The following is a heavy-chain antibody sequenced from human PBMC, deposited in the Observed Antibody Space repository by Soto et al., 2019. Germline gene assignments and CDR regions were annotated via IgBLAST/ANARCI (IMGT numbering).Heavy chain of an antibody. CDR3: ARSGDNYNVLDY. CDR2: SSNSGTYT. V-gene: IGHV3-11*06. CDR1: GFTFSDYY. J-gene: IGHJ4*02. Sequence: GGSLRLSCVGSGFTFSDYYMSWFRQAPGKGLEWLSYSSNSGTYTKYAGSVKGRFSISRDNAKNSLHLQINSLRGEDTAVYYCARSGDNYNVLDYWGQGTPVTVSS. D-gene: IGHD3-10*02.